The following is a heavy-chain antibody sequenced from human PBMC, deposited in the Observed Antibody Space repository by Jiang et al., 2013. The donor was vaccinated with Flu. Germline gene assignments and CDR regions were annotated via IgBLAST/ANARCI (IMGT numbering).Heavy chain of an antibody. CDR1: GGTFSSYT. D-gene: IGHD4-23*01. CDR3: ARDGTTVVTPGDYGMDV. J-gene: IGHJ6*02. CDR2: IIPILGIA. V-gene: IGHV1-69*04. Sequence: GAEVKKPGSSVKVSCKASGGTFSSYTISWVRQAPGQGLEWMGRIIPILGIANYAQKFQGRVTITADKSTSTAYMELSSLRSEDTAVYYCARDGTTVVTPGDYGMDVWGQGTTVTVSS.